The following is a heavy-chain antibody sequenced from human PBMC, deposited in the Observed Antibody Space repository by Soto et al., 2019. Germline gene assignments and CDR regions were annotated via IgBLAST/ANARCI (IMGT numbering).Heavy chain of an antibody. CDR1: GFTFSSYW. J-gene: IGHJ4*02. V-gene: IGHV3-7*01. D-gene: IGHD3-3*01. CDR2: IKQDGSEK. CDR3: ARADDFWSGYYMYDFDY. Sequence: GSLRLSCAASGFTFSSYWMSWVRQAPGKGLEWVANIKQDGSEKYYVDSVKGRFTISRDNAKNSLYLQMNSLRAEDTAVYYCARADDFWSGYYMYDFDYRGQGTRVTVSS.